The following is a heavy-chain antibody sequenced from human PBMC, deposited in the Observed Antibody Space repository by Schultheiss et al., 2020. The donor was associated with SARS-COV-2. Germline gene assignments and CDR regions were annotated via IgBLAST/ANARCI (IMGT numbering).Heavy chain of an antibody. V-gene: IGHV5-51*01. CDR1: GYIFTSYW. Sequence: GGSLRLSCRGSGYIFTSYWIGWVRQMPGKGLEWLGIMYPGDSETRYSPSVQGQVTISADKSISTAYLRWSSLKASDTAIYYCARGGYSSSSGRPTYYYYYYGMDVWGQGTTVTVAS. D-gene: IGHD6-6*01. CDR3: ARGGYSSSSGRPTYYYYYYGMDV. J-gene: IGHJ6*02. CDR2: MYPGDSET.